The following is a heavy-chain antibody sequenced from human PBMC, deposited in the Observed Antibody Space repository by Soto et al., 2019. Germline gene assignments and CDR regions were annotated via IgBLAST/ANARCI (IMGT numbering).Heavy chain of an antibody. CDR3: ARLEGLATISYYFDF. CDR1: DDSINSDKYY. CDR2: VYYRGNA. Sequence: QLQLQESGPGLVKPSETLSLTCSVSDDSINSDKYYWGWIRQPPGKGLEWTGSVYYRGNAYYNPSHQTRATISLDKSKSQFSLKLNSVTAADSAVYFCARLEGLATISYYFDFWGPGALVTVSS. V-gene: IGHV4-39*01. J-gene: IGHJ4*02. D-gene: IGHD3-9*01.